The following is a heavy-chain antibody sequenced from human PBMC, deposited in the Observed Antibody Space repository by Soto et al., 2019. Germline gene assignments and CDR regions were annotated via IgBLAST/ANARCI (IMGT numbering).Heavy chain of an antibody. CDR1: GFTFSNYG. Sequence: GGSLRLSCAASGFTFSNYGMHWVRQAPGKGLEWVAVIWYDGNNKYYADSVKGRFTISRDNSNNTLYVQMTSLRAEDTAVYYCARGLHSIFDYWGQGTLVTVSS. CDR2: IWYDGNNK. D-gene: IGHD2-21*01. J-gene: IGHJ4*02. CDR3: ARGLHSIFDY. V-gene: IGHV3-33*01.